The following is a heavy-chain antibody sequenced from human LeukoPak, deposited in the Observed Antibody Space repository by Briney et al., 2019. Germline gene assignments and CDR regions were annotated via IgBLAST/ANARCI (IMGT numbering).Heavy chain of an antibody. CDR2: INPSGGST. CDR3: ARDSSGWAGNDY. J-gene: IGHJ4*02. Sequence: ASGTVSCTASGYTFTSHYMHWVRQAPGQGLEWMGMINPSGGSTSYAQNFQGRVTMTRDTSTSTVYMELSSLRSEDTAVYYCARDSSGWAGNDYWGQGTLVTVSS. CDR1: GYTFTSHY. V-gene: IGHV1-46*01. D-gene: IGHD6-19*01.